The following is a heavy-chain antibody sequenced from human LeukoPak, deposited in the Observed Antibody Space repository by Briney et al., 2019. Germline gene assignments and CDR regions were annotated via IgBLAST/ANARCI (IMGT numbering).Heavy chain of an antibody. CDR1: GYSFTNYW. CDR3: ARLSCTSCLYYYYGMDV. J-gene: IGHJ6*02. CDR2: IYPGNSNT. Sequence: GESLKISCKGSGYSFTNYWIGWVRQMPGKGLEWMGIIYPGNSNTRYSPSFQGQVTISADKSISTAYLQWSSLKASDTAMYYCARLSCTSCLYYYYGMDVWGQGTTVTVSS. V-gene: IGHV5-51*01. D-gene: IGHD2-2*01.